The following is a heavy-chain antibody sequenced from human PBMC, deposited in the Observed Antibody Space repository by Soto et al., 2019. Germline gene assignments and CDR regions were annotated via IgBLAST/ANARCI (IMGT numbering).Heavy chain of an antibody. Sequence: PGGSLRLSCAASGFTFSKYAMTWARQAPGKGLEWVSAISYNGGGTYYVDSVKGRFTVSRDNSKNTLYLQMHSLRAEDTAVYYCAKDLMSRELGRIFDYWGQGTLVTVSS. V-gene: IGHV3-23*01. CDR1: GFTFSKYA. CDR2: ISYNGGGT. D-gene: IGHD1-26*01. J-gene: IGHJ4*02. CDR3: AKDLMSRELGRIFDY.